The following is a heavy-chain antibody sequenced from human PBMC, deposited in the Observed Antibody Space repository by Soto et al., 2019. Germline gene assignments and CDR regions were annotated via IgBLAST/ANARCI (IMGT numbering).Heavy chain of an antibody. CDR1: GGSISIGGYY. J-gene: IGHJ4*02. D-gene: IGHD2-2*01. Sequence: PSETLSLTCTVSGGSISIGGYYWSWIRQHPGKGLEWIGYIYYSGSTYYNPSLKSRVTISVDTSKNQFSLKLSSVTAADTAVYYCARAGPAAKFDYWGQGTLVTVSS. V-gene: IGHV4-31*03. CDR2: IYYSGST. CDR3: ARAGPAAKFDY.